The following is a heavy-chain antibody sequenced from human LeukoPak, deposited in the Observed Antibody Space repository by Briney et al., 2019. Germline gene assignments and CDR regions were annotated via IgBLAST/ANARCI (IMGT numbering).Heavy chain of an antibody. D-gene: IGHD6-6*01. J-gene: IGHJ6*03. CDR1: GVSFSGYY. CDR3: ARGRTGIAARPYYYYYMDV. V-gene: IGHV4-34*01. CDR2: INHSGST. Sequence: PSETLSLTCAVYGVSFSGYYWSWIRQPPRKGLEWIGEINHSGSTNYNPSLKSRVTISVDTSKNQFSLKLSSVTAADTAVYYCARGRTGIAARPYYYYYMDVWGKGTTVTVSS.